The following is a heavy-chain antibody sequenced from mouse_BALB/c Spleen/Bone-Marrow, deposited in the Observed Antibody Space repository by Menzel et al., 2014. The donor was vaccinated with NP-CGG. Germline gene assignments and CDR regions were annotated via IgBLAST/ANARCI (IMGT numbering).Heavy chain of an antibody. D-gene: IGHD1-1*02. J-gene: IGHJ1*01. Sequence: EVNVVESGGGLVKPGGSLKLSCAASGFTFSSYAMSWVRQSPEKRLEWVAEISSGGSYTYYPDTVTGRFTISRDNAKNTLYLEMSSLRSEDTAMYYCARDGNWYFDVWGAGTTVTVSS. CDR2: ISSGGSYT. CDR3: ARDGNWYFDV. V-gene: IGHV5-9-4*01. CDR1: GFTFSSYA.